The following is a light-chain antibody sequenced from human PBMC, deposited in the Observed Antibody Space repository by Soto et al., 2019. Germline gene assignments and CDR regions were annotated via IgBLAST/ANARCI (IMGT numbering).Light chain of an antibody. CDR3: QQRSHWRGFT. CDR1: QTVGSY. J-gene: IGKJ3*01. Sequence: EIVLTQSPATLSLSPGERATLSCRASQTVGSYLAWYQQKPGQAPRLLIYDASNRATGVPARFSGSGSGTDFTLTISSLEPEDFAGYYCQQRSHWRGFTFGPGTKLDIK. V-gene: IGKV3-11*01. CDR2: DAS.